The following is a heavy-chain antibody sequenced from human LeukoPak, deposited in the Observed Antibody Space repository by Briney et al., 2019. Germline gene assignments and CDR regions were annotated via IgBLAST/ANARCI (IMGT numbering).Heavy chain of an antibody. D-gene: IGHD4-17*01. CDR2: IIPIFGTA. CDR1: GGTFSSYA. CDR3: ARWDRIPTSYYGDYGSFDY. V-gene: IGHV1-69*05. J-gene: IGHJ4*02. Sequence: AASVKVSCKASGGTFSSYAISWVRQAPGQGLEWMGGIIPIFGTANYAQKFQGRVTITTDESTSTAYMELSSLRSEDTAVYYCARWDRIPTSYYGDYGSFDYWGQGTLVTVSS.